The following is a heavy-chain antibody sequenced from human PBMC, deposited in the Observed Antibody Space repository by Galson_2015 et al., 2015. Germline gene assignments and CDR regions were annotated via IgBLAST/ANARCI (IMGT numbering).Heavy chain of an antibody. J-gene: IGHJ4*02. CDR2: INPSGGST. V-gene: IGHV1-46*01. CDR3: ARELLGYCSSTSCYVFDY. CDR1: GYTFTSYY. Sequence: SCKASGYTFTSYYMHWVRQAPGQGLAWMGIINPSGGSTSYAQKFQGRVTMTRDTSTSTVYMELSSLRSEDTAVYYCARELLGYCSSTSCYVFDYWGQGTLVTVSS. D-gene: IGHD2-2*01.